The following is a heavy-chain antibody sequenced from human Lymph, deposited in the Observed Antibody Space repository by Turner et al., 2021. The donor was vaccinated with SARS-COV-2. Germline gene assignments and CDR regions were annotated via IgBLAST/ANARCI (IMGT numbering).Heavy chain of an antibody. CDR2: ISYDGTNK. D-gene: IGHD6-13*01. V-gene: IGHV3-30-3*01. CDR3: AGGGYSSFDY. Sequence: QVQLVESGGGVVQPGRSLRLSCAASGFTFSRYAMHWVRQAPGQGLEWVALISYDGTNKYYADSVKGRFTISRDNSKNTLYLQMNSLRPEDTAVYYCAGGGYSSFDYWGQGTLVTVSS. CDR1: GFTFSRYA. J-gene: IGHJ4*02.